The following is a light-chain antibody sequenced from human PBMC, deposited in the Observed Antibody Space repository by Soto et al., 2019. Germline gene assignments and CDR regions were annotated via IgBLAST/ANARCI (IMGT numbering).Light chain of an antibody. Sequence: QSVLTQPASVSGSPGQSITISCTGTSSDVGGYDYVSWFQQHPGKAPKLMIDDVSNRPSGVSHRFTGSKSGNTASLTISGLQAEDEADYYCSSYTGSSTVVFGGGTKLTVL. CDR1: SSDVGGYDY. J-gene: IGLJ2*01. V-gene: IGLV2-14*01. CDR2: DVS. CDR3: SSYTGSSTVV.